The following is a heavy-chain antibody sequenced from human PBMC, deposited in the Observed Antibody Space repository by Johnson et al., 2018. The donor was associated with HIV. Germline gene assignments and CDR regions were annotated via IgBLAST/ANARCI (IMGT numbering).Heavy chain of an antibody. V-gene: IGHV3-66*01. Sequence: EVQLVESGGGLVQPGGSLRLSCAASGFTVSSNYMSGVRQAPGKGLEWVSLIYSGGSTYYADSVKGRFTISRDNSKNTLYLQMNSLRAEDTAVYYCAFPTGATTAFDIWGQGTMVTVSS. CDR3: AFPTGATTAFDI. CDR2: IYSGGST. J-gene: IGHJ3*02. D-gene: IGHD5-24*01. CDR1: GFTVSSNY.